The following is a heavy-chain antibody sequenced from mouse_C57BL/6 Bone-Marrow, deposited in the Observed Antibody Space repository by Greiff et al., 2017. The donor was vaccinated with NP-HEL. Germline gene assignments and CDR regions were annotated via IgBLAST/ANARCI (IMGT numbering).Heavy chain of an antibody. D-gene: IGHD1-1*01. CDR3: ARRRGGSSPFDY. J-gene: IGHJ2*01. Sequence: EVQLVESGPELVKPGASVKMSCKASGYTFTDYNMHWVKQSHGKSLEWIGYINPNNGGTSYNQKFKGKATLTVNKSSSTAYMELRSLTSEDSAVYYCARRRGGSSPFDYWGQGTTLTVSS. CDR1: GYTFTDYN. CDR2: INPNNGGT. V-gene: IGHV1-22*01.